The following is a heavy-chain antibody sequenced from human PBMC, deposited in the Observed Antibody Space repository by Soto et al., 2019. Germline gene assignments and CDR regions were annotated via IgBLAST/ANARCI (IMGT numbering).Heavy chain of an antibody. CDR1: GFTFSDYY. CDR2: ISSSGSTI. CDR3: ARVSPHSASVRNHYYYYYYMDV. J-gene: IGHJ6*03. Sequence: QVQLVESGGGLVKPGGSLRLSCAASGFTFSDYYMSWIRQAPGKGLEWVSYISSSGSTIYYADSVKGRFTISRDNAKNSLYLQMSSLRAEDTAVYYCARVSPHSASVRNHYYYYYYMDVWGKGTTVTVSS. V-gene: IGHV3-11*01. D-gene: IGHD4-17*01.